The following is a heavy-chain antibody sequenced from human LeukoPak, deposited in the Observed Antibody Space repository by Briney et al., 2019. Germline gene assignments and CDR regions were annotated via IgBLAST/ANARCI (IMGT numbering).Heavy chain of an antibody. CDR3: ARESLWGVVIKSSIGYFDY. V-gene: IGHV1-69*13. CDR2: IIPIFGTA. D-gene: IGHD3-3*01. J-gene: IGHJ4*02. Sequence: ASVKVSCKASGGTFSSYAISWVRQAPGQGLEWMGGIIPIFGTANYAQKFQGRVTITADESTSTAYMELSSLRSEDTAVYYCARESLWGVVIKSSIGYFDYWGREPWSPSPQ. CDR1: GGTFSSYA.